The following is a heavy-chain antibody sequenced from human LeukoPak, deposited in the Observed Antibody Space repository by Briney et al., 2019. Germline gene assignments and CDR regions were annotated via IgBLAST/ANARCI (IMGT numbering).Heavy chain of an antibody. D-gene: IGHD6-19*01. CDR2: ISSSSSYI. J-gene: IGHJ4*02. Sequence: GGSLRLSCAASGFTFSSYSMNWVRQAPGKGLEWVSSISSSSSYIYYADSVKGRFTISRDNAKNSLYLQMNSLRAEDTAVYYCASSSGWSRIKSFDYRGQGTLVTVSS. CDR1: GFTFSSYS. V-gene: IGHV3-21*01. CDR3: ASSSGWSRIKSFDY.